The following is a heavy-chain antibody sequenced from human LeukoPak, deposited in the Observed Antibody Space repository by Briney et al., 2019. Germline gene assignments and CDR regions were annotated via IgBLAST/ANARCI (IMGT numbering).Heavy chain of an antibody. CDR1: GGSISSYY. Sequence: SETLSLTCTVSGGSISSYYWSWIRQPAGKGLEWIGRIYTSGSTNYNPSLKSRVTMSVDRSKNQFSLKLSSVTAADTAVYYCARDLVVVAATDAFDIWGQGTMVTVSS. V-gene: IGHV4-4*07. J-gene: IGHJ3*02. CDR3: ARDLVVVAATDAFDI. D-gene: IGHD2-15*01. CDR2: IYTSGST.